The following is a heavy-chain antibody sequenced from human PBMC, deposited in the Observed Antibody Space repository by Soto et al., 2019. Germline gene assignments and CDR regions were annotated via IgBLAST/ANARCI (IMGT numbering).Heavy chain of an antibody. V-gene: IGHV4-30-4*01. D-gene: IGHD3-10*01. CDR3: ARSPGRVLLWFGELLSQLNWLDP. CDR1: GGSISSGDYY. J-gene: IGHJ5*02. CDR2: IYYSGST. Sequence: SSETLSLTCTVSGGSISSGDYYWSWIRQPPGKGLEWIGYIYYSGSTYYNPSLKSRINISLDTSKNQFSLKLSSVAAADTAVYYCARSPGRVLLWFGELLSQLNWLDPWGQGTLVTVSS.